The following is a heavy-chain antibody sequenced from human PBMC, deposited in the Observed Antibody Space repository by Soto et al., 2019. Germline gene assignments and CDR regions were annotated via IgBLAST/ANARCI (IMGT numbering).Heavy chain of an antibody. CDR1: GFTFSGSA. CDR3: TRTEGRYCSGGSCSLYYYYYMDV. D-gene: IGHD2-15*01. CDR2: IRSKANSYAT. V-gene: IGHV3-73*01. Sequence: GGSLRLSCAASGFTFSGSAMHWVRQASGKGLEWVGRIRSKANSYATAYAASVKGRFTISRDDSKNTAYLQMNSLKTEDTAVYYCTRTEGRYCSGGSCSLYYYYYMDVWGKGTTVTVSS. J-gene: IGHJ6*03.